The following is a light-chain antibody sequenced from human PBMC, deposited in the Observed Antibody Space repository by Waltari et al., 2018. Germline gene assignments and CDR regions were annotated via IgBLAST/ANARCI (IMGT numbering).Light chain of an antibody. CDR1: SSDIGAYNF. CDR2: EVS. J-gene: IGLJ3*02. CDR3: CAFTGRSWV. Sequence: QSALTQPPSASGSPGQSVTISCAGTSSDIGAYNFVSCYHQHPGKAPKLMIFEVSNRPSGVPDRFAGSKSGNTASLTVSGLQSDDEGDYYCCAFTGRSWVFGGGTKLTVL. V-gene: IGLV2-8*01.